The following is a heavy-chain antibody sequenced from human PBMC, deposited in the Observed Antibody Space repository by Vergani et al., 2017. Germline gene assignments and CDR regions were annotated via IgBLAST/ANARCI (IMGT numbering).Heavy chain of an antibody. D-gene: IGHD4-23*01. J-gene: IGHJ6*02. CDR3: ARVSFEGGNLYYYYGMDV. V-gene: IGHV4-39*01. CDR1: GGSITYGAFY. Sequence: QLQLQESGPGLVKPSETLSLTCTVSGGSITYGAFYWGWIRQSPGKGLEWIGSIYYSENKFYNPSLESRVTLSIDTTKNQFSLKLKSVTAADTAVYYCARVSFEGGNLYYYYGMDVWGQGTTVTVSS. CDR2: IYYSENK.